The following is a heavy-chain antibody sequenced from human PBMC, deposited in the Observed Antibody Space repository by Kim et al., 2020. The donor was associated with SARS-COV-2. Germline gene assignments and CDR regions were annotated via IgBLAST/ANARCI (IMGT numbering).Heavy chain of an antibody. V-gene: IGHV4-59*01. Sequence: SETLSLTCTVSGGSISSYYWSWIRQPPGKGLEWIGYIYYSGSTNYNPSLKSRVTISVDTSKNQFSLKLSSVTAADTAVYYCARGSWGTYYYGSGSPSPYYYYYGMDVWGQGTTVTVSS. D-gene: IGHD3-10*01. J-gene: IGHJ6*02. CDR1: GGSISSYY. CDR3: ARGSWGTYYYGSGSPSPYYYYYGMDV. CDR2: IYYSGST.